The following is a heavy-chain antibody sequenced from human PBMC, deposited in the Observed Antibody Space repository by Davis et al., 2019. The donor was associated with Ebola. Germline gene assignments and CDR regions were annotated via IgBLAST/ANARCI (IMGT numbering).Heavy chain of an antibody. Sequence: HTGGSLRLSCAASGFTFSSYWMHWVRHAPGKGLVWVSRINSDGSSTSYADSVKGRFTISRDNAKNTLYLQMNSLRAEDTAVYYCARTPLVSFGMDVWGQGTTVTVYS. CDR2: INSDGSST. V-gene: IGHV3-74*01. D-gene: IGHD1-26*01. CDR3: ARTPLVSFGMDV. J-gene: IGHJ6*02. CDR1: GFTFSSYW.